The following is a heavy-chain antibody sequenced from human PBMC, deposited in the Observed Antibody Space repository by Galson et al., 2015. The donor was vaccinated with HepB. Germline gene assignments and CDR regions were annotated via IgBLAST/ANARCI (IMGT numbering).Heavy chain of an antibody. J-gene: IGHJ3*02. Sequence: SLRLSCAASGFTFSSYWMSWVRQAPGMGLEWVANIKQDGSEKYYVDSVKGRFTISRDNAKNSLYLQMNSLRAEDTAVYYCASHWVRWAFDIWGQGTMVTVSS. CDR2: IKQDGSEK. D-gene: IGHD4-23*01. CDR1: GFTFSSYW. V-gene: IGHV3-7*01. CDR3: ASHWVRWAFDI.